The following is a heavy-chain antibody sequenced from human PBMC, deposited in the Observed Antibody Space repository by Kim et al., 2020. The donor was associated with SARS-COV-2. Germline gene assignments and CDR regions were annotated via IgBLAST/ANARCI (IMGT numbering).Heavy chain of an antibody. Sequence: GGSLRLSCAAAGFTFSSYAMSWVRQAPGKGLEWVSGLSGGGSTYYADSVKGRFTISRDNSKNTLYLQMNSLRVEDTAVYYCAKDSFGSYPVDWGQGTLVTVSS. V-gene: IGHV3-23*01. J-gene: IGHJ4*02. D-gene: IGHD1-26*01. CDR1: GFTFSSYA. CDR2: LSGGGST. CDR3: AKDSFGSYPVD.